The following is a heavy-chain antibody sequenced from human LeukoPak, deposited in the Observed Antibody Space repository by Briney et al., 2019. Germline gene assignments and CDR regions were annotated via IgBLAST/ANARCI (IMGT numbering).Heavy chain of an antibody. Sequence: SETLSLTCTVSGGSISSSSYYWGWIRQPPGKGLEWIGSIYYSGSTYYNPSLKSRVTISVDTSKNQFSLKLSSVTAADTAVYYCARRHDYSMFPYYYYYMDVWGKGTTVTVSS. CDR3: ARRHDYSMFPYYYYYMDV. CDR1: GGSISSSSYY. V-gene: IGHV4-39*01. D-gene: IGHD4-11*01. CDR2: IYYSGST. J-gene: IGHJ6*03.